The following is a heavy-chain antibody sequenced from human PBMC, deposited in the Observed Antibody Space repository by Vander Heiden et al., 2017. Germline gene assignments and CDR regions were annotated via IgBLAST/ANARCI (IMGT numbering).Heavy chain of an antibody. CDR3: ASGRHATGWGC. D-gene: IGHD6-19*01. V-gene: IGHV6-1*01. J-gene: IGHJ4*02. Sequence: QVQLQQSGPGLVKPSQPIPPTCAISAASVSSDSGAWNWIRQSPSRGLEWLGRTYYRSKWYIEYAVSVKGRITINADTSRNQFSLQLDSVTPEDTALYYCASGRHATGWGCWGQGTLVTVSS. CDR1: AASVSSDSGA. CDR2: TYYRSKWYI.